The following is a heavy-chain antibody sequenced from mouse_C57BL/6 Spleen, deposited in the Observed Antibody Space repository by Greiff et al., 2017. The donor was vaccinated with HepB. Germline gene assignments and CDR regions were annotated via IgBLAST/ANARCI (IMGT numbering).Heavy chain of an antibody. CDR1: GYTFTDYE. Sequence: VQLQQSGAELVRPGASVTLSCKASGYTFTDYEMHWVKQTPVHGLEWIGAIDPETGGTAYNQKFKGKAILTADKSSSTAYMELRSLTSEDSAVYYCTRGERYYSNQGSAMDYWGQGTSVTVSS. V-gene: IGHV1-15*01. CDR2: IDPETGGT. CDR3: TRGERYYSNQGSAMDY. J-gene: IGHJ4*01. D-gene: IGHD2-5*01.